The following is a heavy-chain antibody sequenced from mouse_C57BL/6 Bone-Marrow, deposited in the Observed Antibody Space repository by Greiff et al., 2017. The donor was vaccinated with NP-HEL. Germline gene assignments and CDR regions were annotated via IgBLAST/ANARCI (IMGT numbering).Heavy chain of an antibody. D-gene: IGHD1-1*01. CDR1: GYTFTSYW. Sequence: QVQLQQPGAELVKPGASVKLSCKASGYTFTSYWMHWVKQRPGQGLEWIGMIHPNSGSTNYNEKFKSKATLTVDKSSSTAYMQLSSLTSAESAVYYGARNGYYYGANAMDYWGQGTSVTVSS. CDR3: ARNGYYYGANAMDY. CDR2: IHPNSGST. J-gene: IGHJ4*01. V-gene: IGHV1-64*01.